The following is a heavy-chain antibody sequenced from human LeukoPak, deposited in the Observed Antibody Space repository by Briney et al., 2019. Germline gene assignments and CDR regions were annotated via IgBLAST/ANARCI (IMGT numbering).Heavy chain of an antibody. V-gene: IGHV3-53*01. D-gene: IGHD6-19*01. Sequence: GGSLRLSCEASGVTFSSYAMSWVRQAPGKGLEWVSVIYSGGSTYYADSVKGRFTISRDNSKNTLYLQMNSLRAEDTAVYYCARDYPYSSGPVGDYWGQGTLVIVSS. CDR3: ARDYPYSSGPVGDY. CDR2: IYSGGST. CDR1: GVTFSSYA. J-gene: IGHJ4*02.